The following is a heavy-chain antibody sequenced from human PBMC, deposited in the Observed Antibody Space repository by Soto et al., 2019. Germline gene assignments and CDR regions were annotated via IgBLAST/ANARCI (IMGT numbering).Heavy chain of an antibody. Sequence: GASVKVSCKASGHTFSDFDINWLRQAAGQGPEWMGWMNAKSGDTFSAQRLQGKFNMTWDTSLSTAYMEVGSLTSDDAAIYYCARGNPFNYAGFDVWGQGTTVTVSS. CDR2: MNAKSGDT. CDR3: ARGNPFNYAGFDV. CDR1: GHTFSDFD. D-gene: IGHD3-16*01. J-gene: IGHJ6*02. V-gene: IGHV1-8*01.